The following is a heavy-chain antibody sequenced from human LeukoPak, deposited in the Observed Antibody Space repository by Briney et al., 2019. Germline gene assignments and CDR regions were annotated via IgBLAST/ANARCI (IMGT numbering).Heavy chain of an antibody. V-gene: IGHV3-23*01. CDR3: ARDSVSGTRKDAFDI. D-gene: IGHD1-26*01. CDR2: ISGRGDYT. Sequence: GSLRLSCAASGFTFITYAMSWVRQAPGKGLEWVSTISGRGDYTNYADSVKGRFTISRDNSKNTLYLQMNSLRAEDTAVYYCARDSVSGTRKDAFDIWGQGTMVTVSS. J-gene: IGHJ3*02. CDR1: GFTFITYA.